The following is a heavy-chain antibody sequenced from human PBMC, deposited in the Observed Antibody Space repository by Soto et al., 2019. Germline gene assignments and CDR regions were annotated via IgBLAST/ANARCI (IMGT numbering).Heavy chain of an antibody. J-gene: IGHJ5*02. V-gene: IGHV3-11*06. Sequence: GGSLRLSCAASGFSFNDYYMSWIRQAPGKGLEWVSYISGSSRSTNYADSVKGRFTISRDNAKNSLYLQMNSLRAEDTAVYYCARGFCSAGSCLDHWGQGILVTVSP. CDR2: ISGSSRST. CDR1: GFSFNDYY. CDR3: ARGFCSAGSCLDH. D-gene: IGHD2-15*01.